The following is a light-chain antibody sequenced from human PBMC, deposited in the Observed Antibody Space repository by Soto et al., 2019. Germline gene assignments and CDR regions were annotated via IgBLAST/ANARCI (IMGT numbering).Light chain of an antibody. CDR1: DSDVGGFNY. V-gene: IGLV2-14*03. Sequence: QSVLTQPASVSGAPGQSITISCTGTDSDVGGFNYVSWYQQYPGKAPKLMIYDVSDRPSGVSNRFSGSKSGNTASLTISGLQAEDEADYYCSSYTAYTTYVFGTGTKLIVL. CDR2: DVS. J-gene: IGLJ1*01. CDR3: SSYTAYTTYV.